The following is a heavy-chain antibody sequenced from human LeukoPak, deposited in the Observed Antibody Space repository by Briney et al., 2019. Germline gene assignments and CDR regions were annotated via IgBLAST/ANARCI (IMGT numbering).Heavy chain of an antibody. J-gene: IGHJ4*02. CDR3: ARVPDRGYSYGYRYYFDY. CDR2: INHSGST. V-gene: IGHV4-34*01. Sequence: SETLSLTCAGYGGSFSGYYWSWIRQPPGKGLEWIGEINHSGSTNYNPSLKSRVTRSVDTSKNQFTLKLSSVTAADTAVYYCARVPDRGYSYGYRYYFDYWGQGTLVTVSS. D-gene: IGHD5-18*01. CDR1: GGSFSGYY.